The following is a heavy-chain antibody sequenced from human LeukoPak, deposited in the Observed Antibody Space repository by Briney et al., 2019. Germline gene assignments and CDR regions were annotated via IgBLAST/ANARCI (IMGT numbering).Heavy chain of an antibody. D-gene: IGHD3-10*01. CDR2: IYSGGST. CDR1: GFTVSSNY. V-gene: IGHV3-53*01. Sequence: PGGSLRLSCAASGFTVSSNYMSWVRQAPGKGLEWVSVIYSGGSTYYADSVKGRFTISRDNSKNTLYLQMNSLRAEDTAVYYCARAILGVIDLYFDYWGQGTLVTVSS. J-gene: IGHJ4*02. CDR3: ARAILGVIDLYFDY.